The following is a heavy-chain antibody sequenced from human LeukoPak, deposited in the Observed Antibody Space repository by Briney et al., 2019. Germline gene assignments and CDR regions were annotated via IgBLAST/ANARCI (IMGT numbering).Heavy chain of an antibody. CDR3: ARDRAANQDWVEFDP. CDR1: GFTFNNYA. J-gene: IGHJ5*02. CDR2: IRDSGEA. D-gene: IGHD3/OR15-3a*01. Sequence: GGSLRLSCAASGFTFNNYAMSWVRQAPGKGLEWVGLIRDSGEAFYADFARGRFAISRDESENTLYLQMNSLRVEDTAVYFCARDRAANQDWVEFDPWGQGTPAIVSS. V-gene: IGHV3-23*01.